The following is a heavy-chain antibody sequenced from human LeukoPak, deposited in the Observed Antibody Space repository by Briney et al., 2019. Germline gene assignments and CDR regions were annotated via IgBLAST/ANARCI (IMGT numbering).Heavy chain of an antibody. J-gene: IGHJ4*02. V-gene: IGHV3-48*03. CDR2: ISGGGETR. D-gene: IGHD3-22*01. CDR1: GFTFNTYE. Sequence: GGSLRLSCAASGFTFNTYEMNWVRQAPGEGLEWVSYISGGGETRYYADSVKGRFTISRDNGKNSLYLQMNSLRVEDTAVYYCARDASGGYLPFDYWGLGTPVTVSS. CDR3: ARDASGGYLPFDY.